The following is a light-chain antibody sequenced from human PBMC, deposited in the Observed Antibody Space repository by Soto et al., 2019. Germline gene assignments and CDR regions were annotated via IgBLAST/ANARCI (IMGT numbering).Light chain of an antibody. CDR1: QSVSSN. V-gene: IGKV3-15*01. J-gene: IGKJ1*01. CDR3: QQSNNLPKT. CDR2: GAS. Sequence: EIVMTQSPATLSVSPGERATLSCRASQSVSSNLAWYQQKPGQAPRLLIYGASTRATGIPARFSGSGSGTEFTLTISSLQSEDFAVYYCQQSNNLPKTCGQGIKVEIK.